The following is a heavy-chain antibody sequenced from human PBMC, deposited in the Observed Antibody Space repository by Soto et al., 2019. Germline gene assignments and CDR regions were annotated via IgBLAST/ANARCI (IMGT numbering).Heavy chain of an antibody. CDR2: ISYDGSNK. Sequence: GGSLRLSCAASGFTFSSYAMHWVRQAPGKGLEWVAVISYDGSNKYYADSVKGRFTISRDNSKNTLYLQMNSLRAEDTAVYYCAREVAVSYNFDYWGQGTLVTVSS. J-gene: IGHJ4*02. CDR1: GFTFSSYA. CDR3: AREVAVSYNFDY. V-gene: IGHV3-30-3*01. D-gene: IGHD1-26*01.